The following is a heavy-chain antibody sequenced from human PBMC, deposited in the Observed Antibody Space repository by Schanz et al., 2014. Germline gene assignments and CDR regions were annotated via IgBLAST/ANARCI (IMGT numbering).Heavy chain of an antibody. CDR2: VNPSVRGT. Sequence: QVQLVQSGTQVKKPGASVKVSCKASGYTLSAYSLHWVRQAPGQGLEWMGIVNPSVRGTHFAREFQGRVTVTSDTSTSTVYMEPSGLRSEDTAVYYCAGAFDRSGYYFDYWGQGTLVTVSS. D-gene: IGHD3-22*01. CDR3: AGAFDRSGYYFDY. CDR1: GYTLSAYS. V-gene: IGHV1-46*03. J-gene: IGHJ4*02.